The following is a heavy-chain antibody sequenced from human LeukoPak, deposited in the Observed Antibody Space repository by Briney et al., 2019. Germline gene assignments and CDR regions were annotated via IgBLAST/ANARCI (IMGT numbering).Heavy chain of an antibody. J-gene: IGHJ4*02. D-gene: IGHD6-19*01. CDR1: GFTFSSYW. CDR3: ARVGSGSGWYENDY. V-gene: IGHV3-74*01. CDR2: INSDGSST. Sequence: GGSLRLSCAASGFTFSSYWMHWVRQAPGKGLVWVSRINSDGSSTSYADSVKGRFTISRDNAKNTLYLQMNSLRAEDTAVYYCARVGSGSGWYENDYWGQGTLVTASS.